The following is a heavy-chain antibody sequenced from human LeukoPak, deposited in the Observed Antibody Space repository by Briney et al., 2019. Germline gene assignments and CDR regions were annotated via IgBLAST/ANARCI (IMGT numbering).Heavy chain of an antibody. J-gene: IGHJ5*02. V-gene: IGHV1-18*01. Sequence: ASVKVSCKASGYTFTSYGISWVRQAPGQGLEWMGWISAYNGNTNYAQKLQGRVTMTTDTSTSTAYMELRSLRSDDTAVYYCARSLAAMVRGGPTDWFDPWDQGTLVTVSS. CDR3: ARSLAAMVRGGPTDWFDP. CDR2: ISAYNGNT. D-gene: IGHD3-10*01. CDR1: GYTFTSYG.